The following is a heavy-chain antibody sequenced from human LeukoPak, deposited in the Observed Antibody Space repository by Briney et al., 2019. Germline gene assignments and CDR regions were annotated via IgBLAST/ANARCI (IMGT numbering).Heavy chain of an antibody. CDR3: ARVLSAYCGGDYYSKGY. D-gene: IGHD2-21*02. CDR1: GFTFSSYW. Sequence: GGSLRLSCAASGFTFSSYWMHWVRQAPGKGLVWVLRINSDGSSTSYADSVKGRFTISRDNAKNTLYLQMNSLRAEDTAVYYCARVLSAYCGGDYYSKGYWGQGTLVTVSS. V-gene: IGHV3-74*01. J-gene: IGHJ4*02. CDR2: INSDGSST.